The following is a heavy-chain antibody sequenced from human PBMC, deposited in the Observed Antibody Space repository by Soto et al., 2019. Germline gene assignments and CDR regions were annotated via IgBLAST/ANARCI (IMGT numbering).Heavy chain of an antibody. V-gene: IGHV3-30*18. CDR1: GFTFSSYG. J-gene: IGHJ6*01. D-gene: IGHD5-18*01. CDR2: ISYDGSNK. CDR3: AKVEDAIQLWDSYYYYGMDV. Sequence: QVQLVESGGGVVQPGRSLRLSCAASGFTFSSYGMHWVRQAPGKGLEWVAVISYDGSNKYYADSVKGRFTISRDNSKNTLYLQMNSLRAEDTAVYYCAKVEDAIQLWDSYYYYGMDVW.